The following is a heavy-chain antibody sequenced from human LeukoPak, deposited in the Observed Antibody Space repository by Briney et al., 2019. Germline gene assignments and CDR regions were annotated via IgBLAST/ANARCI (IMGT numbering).Heavy chain of an antibody. CDR1: GFTFSSYS. CDR3: AKDSGLLWIGENYYYMDV. CDR2: ITSSSSYI. Sequence: GGSLRLSCAASGFTFSSYSMNWVRQAPGKGLEWVSSITSSSSYIYYADSVKGRFTISRDNAKNSLYLQMNSLRAEDTAVYYCAKDSGLLWIGENYYYMDVWGKGTTVTIFS. D-gene: IGHD3-10*01. J-gene: IGHJ6*03. V-gene: IGHV3-21*01.